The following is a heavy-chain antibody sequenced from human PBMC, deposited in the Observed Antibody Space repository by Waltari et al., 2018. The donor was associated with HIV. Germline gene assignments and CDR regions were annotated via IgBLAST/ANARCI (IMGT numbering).Heavy chain of an antibody. CDR1: GCTFSNTS. CDR3: ANGGRAVAGNWFDP. CDR2: ISGRGGST. J-gene: IGHJ5*02. Sequence: EVQLLESWGGLVQAGGFLRRHCSASGCTFSNTSISWVRQAPGKGLELVSAISGRGGSTHYADSVKGRFSISRDNSKNTLYLQMNSLRPEDTAIYYCANGGRAVAGNWFDPWGQGTLVTVSS. D-gene: IGHD6-19*01. V-gene: IGHV3-23*01.